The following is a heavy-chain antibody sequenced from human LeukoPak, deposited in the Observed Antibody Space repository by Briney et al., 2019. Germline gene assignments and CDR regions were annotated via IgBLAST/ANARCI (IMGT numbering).Heavy chain of an antibody. Sequence: GASVKVSCKASGGTFSSYAISWVRQAPGQGLEWMGWISAYNGNTNYAQKLQGRVTMTTDTSTSTAYMELRSLRSDDTAVYYCARGTTEGDYYYYGMDVWGQGTTVTVSS. J-gene: IGHJ6*02. CDR1: GGTFSSYA. CDR2: ISAYNGNT. D-gene: IGHD1-26*01. CDR3: ARGTTEGDYYYYGMDV. V-gene: IGHV1-18*01.